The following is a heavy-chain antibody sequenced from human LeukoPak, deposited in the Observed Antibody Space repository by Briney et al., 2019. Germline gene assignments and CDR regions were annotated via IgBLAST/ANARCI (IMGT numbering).Heavy chain of an antibody. D-gene: IGHD2-21*02. CDR2: IYSGGST. V-gene: IGHV4-59*08. J-gene: IGHJ5*02. CDR1: GDSFHTYY. CDR3: ARLEAVTATPRPWFHP. Sequence: SETLTHLCTDFGDSFHTYYPTWIRQPPGKGLEWIGYIYSGGSTTCNPSLKSRVTISLDTSKNQFTSKLTSVTAADTAVYYCARLEAVTATPRPWFHPSG.